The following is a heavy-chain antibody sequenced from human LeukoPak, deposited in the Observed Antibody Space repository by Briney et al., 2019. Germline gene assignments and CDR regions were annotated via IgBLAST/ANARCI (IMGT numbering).Heavy chain of an antibody. V-gene: IGHV1-69*05. J-gene: IGHJ4*02. Sequence: ASVKVSCKASGGTFSSYAISWVRQAPGQGLEWMRGIIPIFGTANYAQKFQGRVTITTDESTSTAYMELSSLRSEDTAVYYCARGVGSIAAAGLDYWGQGTLVTVSS. CDR2: IIPIFGTA. D-gene: IGHD6-13*01. CDR3: ARGVGSIAAAGLDY. CDR1: GGTFSSYA.